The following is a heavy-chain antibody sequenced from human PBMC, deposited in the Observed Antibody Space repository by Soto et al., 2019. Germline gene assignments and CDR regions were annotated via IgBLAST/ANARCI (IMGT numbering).Heavy chain of an antibody. CDR3: VRSGPRSGIDS. V-gene: IGHV1-8*02. J-gene: IGHJ4*02. D-gene: IGHD1-26*01. CDR1: GYTFSSFD. CDR2: VNPNSNET. Sequence: QVQLVQSGAEVKKPGASVKVSCEASGYTFSSFDISWVRQASGQGLEWMGWVNPNSNETDYAQKFQGRVTMTGNTSIRTAYMELSSLRSDDTAVYYCVRSGPRSGIDSWGQGTLVTVSS.